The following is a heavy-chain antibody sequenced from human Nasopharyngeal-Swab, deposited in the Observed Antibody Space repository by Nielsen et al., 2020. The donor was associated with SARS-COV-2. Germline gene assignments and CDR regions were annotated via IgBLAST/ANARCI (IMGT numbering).Heavy chain of an antibody. J-gene: IGHJ5*02. CDR1: GFTFSSYA. CDR2: RSYDGYSE. CDR3: AINLGGYDGRGAS. V-gene: IGHV3-30-3*01. Sequence: LKISCAASGFTFSSYAMHWVRQAPGKRLEWVSLRSYDGYSEKYADSAKGRFTISRDNSKSTVYLQINSLRTEDPALYYCAINLGGYDGRGASWGQGAVFTVSS. D-gene: IGHD5-12*01.